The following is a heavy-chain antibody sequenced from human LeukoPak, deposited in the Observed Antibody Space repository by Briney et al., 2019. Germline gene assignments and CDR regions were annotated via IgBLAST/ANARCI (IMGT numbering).Heavy chain of an antibody. Sequence: PGGSLRLSCPASGFTFSSYRMHWSRQAPGKGLEGVTFIPYVGSNTWNPDSGRARFTTSRDISKNTLYLQMNSLRVETTAEYFWAKGVGGSANYYYMDVWGKGTTVTVSS. J-gene: IGHJ6*03. CDR3: AKGVGGSANYYYMDV. V-gene: IGHV3-30*02. CDR1: GFTFSSYR. CDR2: IPYVGSNT. D-gene: IGHD3-10*01.